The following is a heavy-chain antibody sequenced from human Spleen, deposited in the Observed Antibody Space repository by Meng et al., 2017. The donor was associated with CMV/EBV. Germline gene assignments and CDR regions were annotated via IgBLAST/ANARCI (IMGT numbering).Heavy chain of an antibody. CDR3: ARATVYGSGSSSYIWFDP. CDR1: LRSGGYY. CDR2: IYYSGST. Sequence: LRSGGYYWSWIRQHPGKGLECIGYIYYSGSTYYNPSLKSRITISVDASKNQFSLKLSSVTAADTAVYYCARATVYGSGSSSYIWFDPWGQGTLVTVSS. V-gene: IGHV4-31*02. D-gene: IGHD3-10*01. J-gene: IGHJ5*02.